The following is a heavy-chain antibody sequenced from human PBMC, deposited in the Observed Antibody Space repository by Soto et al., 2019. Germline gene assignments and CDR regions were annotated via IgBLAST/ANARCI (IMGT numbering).Heavy chain of an antibody. J-gene: IGHJ5*02. CDR3: ARCNGYYYNWFDP. CDR1: GGSVSSGSYY. CDR2: IYYSGST. Sequence: QVQLQESGPGLVKPSETLSLTCTVSGGSVSSGSYYWSWIRQPPGKGLEWIGYIYYSGSTNYNPSLKSRVTISVDTSKNQFSLKLSSVTAADTAVYYCARCNGYYYNWFDPWGQGTLVTVSS. D-gene: IGHD3-22*01. V-gene: IGHV4-61*01.